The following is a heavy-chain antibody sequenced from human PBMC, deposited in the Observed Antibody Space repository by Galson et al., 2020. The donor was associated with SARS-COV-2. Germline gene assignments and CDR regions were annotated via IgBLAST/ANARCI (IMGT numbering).Heavy chain of an antibody. D-gene: IGHD3-16*01. V-gene: IGHV3-53*01. Sequence: QLGESLKISCAASGFIVNTNYMSWVRRAPGKGLEWVSTIDTGVDTFYADSVKGRFTISRDDLHNVLYLQMNSLRAEDTAMYYCAGDVGDFWGQGTLVTVSS. CDR2: IDTGVDT. CDR3: AGDVGDF. CDR1: GFIVNTNY. J-gene: IGHJ1*01.